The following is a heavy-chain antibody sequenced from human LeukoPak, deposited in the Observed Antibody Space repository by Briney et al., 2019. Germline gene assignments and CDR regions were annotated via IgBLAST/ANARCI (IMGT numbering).Heavy chain of an antibody. Sequence: GGSLRLSCTASGLTLSNYWMIWVRQAPGKGLQWVAKIKQDGSEKYYVDSVKGRFTISRDNSKNTLYVQMNSLRAEDTAVYYCARGDVGTTGYFDYWGQGTLVTVSS. D-gene: IGHD1-1*01. V-gene: IGHV3-7*01. J-gene: IGHJ4*02. CDR3: ARGDVGTTGYFDY. CDR2: IKQDGSEK. CDR1: GLTLSNYW.